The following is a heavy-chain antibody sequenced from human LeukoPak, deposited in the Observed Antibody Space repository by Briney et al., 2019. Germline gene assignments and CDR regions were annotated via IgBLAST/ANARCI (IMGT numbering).Heavy chain of an antibody. D-gene: IGHD2-15*01. CDR3: ARPGRLYCSGGSCYSDPYGMDV. Sequence: ASAKVSCKVSGYTLTELSMHWVRQAPGKGLEWMGGFDPEDGETIYAQKLQGRVTMTTDTSTSTAYMELRSLRSDDTAVYYCARPGRLYCSGGSCYSDPYGMDVWGQGTTVTVSS. CDR2: FDPEDGET. CDR1: GYTLTELS. V-gene: IGHV1-24*01. J-gene: IGHJ6*02.